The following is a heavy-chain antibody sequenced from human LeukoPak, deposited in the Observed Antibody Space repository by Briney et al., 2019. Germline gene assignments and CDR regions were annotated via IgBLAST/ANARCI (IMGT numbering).Heavy chain of an antibody. Sequence: GASVKVSCKASGGTFSSYAISWVRQAPGQGLEWMGGIIPIFGTANYAQKFQGRVTITTDESTSTAYMELSSLRSEDTAVYYCARGPSTKYDFWSVYYYYYMDVWGKGTTVTVSS. CDR2: IIPIFGTA. J-gene: IGHJ6*03. CDR1: GGTFSSYA. CDR3: ARGPSTKYDFWSVYYYYYMDV. V-gene: IGHV1-69*05. D-gene: IGHD3-3*01.